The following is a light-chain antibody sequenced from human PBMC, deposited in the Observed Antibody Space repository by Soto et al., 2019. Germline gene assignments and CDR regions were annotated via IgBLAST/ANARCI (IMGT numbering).Light chain of an antibody. J-gene: IGLJ2*01. CDR3: SSYTSTSTHVV. CDR1: SSDVGSYSY. V-gene: IGLV2-14*01. CDR2: DVS. Sequence: QSALTQPASVSGSPGQSITISCTGTSSDVGSYSYVSWYQQHPGKAPKLMIYDVSNRPSGVSNRFSGSKSGNTASLTISGLQAEDEADYYCSSYTSTSTHVVFGGGTKLTVL.